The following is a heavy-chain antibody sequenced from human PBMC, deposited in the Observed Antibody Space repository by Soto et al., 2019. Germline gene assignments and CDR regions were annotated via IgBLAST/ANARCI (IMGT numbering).Heavy chain of an antibody. CDR2: IYYSGST. CDR1: GGSISSYY. V-gene: IGHV4-59*01. J-gene: IGHJ5*02. Sequence: KTSETLSLTCTVSGGSISSYYWSWIRQPPGKGLEWIGYIYYSGSTNYNPSLKSRVTISVDTSKNQFSLKLSSVTAADTAVYYCASVRGYSGYGPHNWFDPWGQGTLVTVSS. D-gene: IGHD5-12*01. CDR3: ASVRGYSGYGPHNWFDP.